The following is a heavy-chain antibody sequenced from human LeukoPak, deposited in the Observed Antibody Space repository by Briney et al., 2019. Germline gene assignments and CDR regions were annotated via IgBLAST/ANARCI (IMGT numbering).Heavy chain of an antibody. Sequence: SVKVSCKASGGTFSSYAIRWVRQAPGQGLEWVGRSIPILGIANYPQKFQGRGTITADKSTSTAYMELSSFGSEEKAVYYCAREEYYYDSSGYYHWGQGTLVTVSS. CDR2: SIPILGIA. CDR3: AREEYYYDSSGYYH. D-gene: IGHD3-22*01. J-gene: IGHJ5*02. CDR1: GGTFSSYA. V-gene: IGHV1-69*04.